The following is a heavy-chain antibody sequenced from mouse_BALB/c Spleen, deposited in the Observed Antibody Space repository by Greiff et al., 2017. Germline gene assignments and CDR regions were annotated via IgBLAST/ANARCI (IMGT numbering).Heavy chain of an antibody. CDR1: GYTFTDYN. CDR3: ARSGVAYAMDY. J-gene: IGHJ4*01. D-gene: IGHD1-1*02. V-gene: IGHV1S29*02. Sequence: VQLQQSGPELVKPGASVKISCKASGYTFTDYNMHWVKQSHGKSLEWIGYIYPYNGGTGYNQKFKSKATLTVDNSSSTAYMELRSLTSEDSAVYYCARSGVAYAMDYWGQGTSVTVSS. CDR2: IYPYNGGT.